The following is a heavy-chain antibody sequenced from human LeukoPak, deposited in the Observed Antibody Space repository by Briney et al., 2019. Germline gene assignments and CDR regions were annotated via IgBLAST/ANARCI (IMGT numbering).Heavy chain of an antibody. J-gene: IGHJ4*02. CDR1: GFTFSNYA. CDR2: ISNSGGST. V-gene: IGHV3-23*01. Sequence: PGGSLRLSCAAPGFTFSNYAMSWVRLAPGKGLEWVSSISNSGGSTHYADSVKGRFTISRDNSKNMLYLQMNSLRAEDTAVYYCAKSYGSGSRFEYWGQGTLVTVSS. CDR3: AKSYGSGSRFEY. D-gene: IGHD3-10*01.